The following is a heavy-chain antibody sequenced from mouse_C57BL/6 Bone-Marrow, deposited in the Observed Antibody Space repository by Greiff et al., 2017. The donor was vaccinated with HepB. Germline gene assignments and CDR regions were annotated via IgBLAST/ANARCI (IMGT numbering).Heavy chain of an antibody. CDR3: ARRNYYGSSLYYAMDY. CDR2: ISSGGSYT. V-gene: IGHV5-6*02. D-gene: IGHD1-1*01. J-gene: IGHJ4*01. CDR1: GFTFSSYG. Sequence: EVKLVESGGDLVKPGGSLKLSCAASGFTFSSYGMSWVRQTPDKRLEWVATISSGGSYTYYPDSVKGRFTISRDNAKNTLYLQMSSLKSEDTAMYYCARRNYYGSSLYYAMDYWGQGTSVTVSS.